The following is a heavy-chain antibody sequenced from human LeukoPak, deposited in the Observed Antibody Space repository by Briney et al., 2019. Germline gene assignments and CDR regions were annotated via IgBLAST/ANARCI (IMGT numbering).Heavy chain of an antibody. J-gene: IGHJ4*02. CDR2: IYYSGST. CDR1: GGSISSSSYY. Sequence: SETLSLTCTVSGGSISSSSYYWGWIRQPPGKGLEWIGSIYYSGSTYYNPSLKSRVTISVGTSKNQFSLKLSSVTAADTAVYYCARGVQSSSWYGGYYFDYWGQGTLVTVSS. CDR3: ARGVQSSSWYGGYYFDY. V-gene: IGHV4-39*07. D-gene: IGHD6-13*01.